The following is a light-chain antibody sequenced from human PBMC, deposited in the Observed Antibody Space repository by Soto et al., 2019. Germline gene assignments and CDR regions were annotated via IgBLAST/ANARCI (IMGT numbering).Light chain of an antibody. J-gene: IGKJ3*01. CDR3: QEYSKWPLFT. Sequence: ELVVTQSPGILSVSPGDRATLSCRASQSVGRNLAWYQQKPGQAPTHLIYAASTRATGLPARFSGSGSGTDFTLTISSLQSEDFAVYYCQEYSKWPLFTFGPGTRVDIK. CDR2: AAS. CDR1: QSVGRN. V-gene: IGKV3-15*01.